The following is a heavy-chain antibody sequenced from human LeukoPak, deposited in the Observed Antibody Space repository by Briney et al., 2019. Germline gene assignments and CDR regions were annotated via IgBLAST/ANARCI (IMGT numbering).Heavy chain of an antibody. Sequence: GGSLRLSCATSGFTFSNYAINWVRQAPGKGLEWVSAFSANDGSTYYADSVRGRFTISRDNSKHTLYLQMTSLRAEDTAVYYCAKMSPRSYHMDVWGKGTTVTASS. CDR1: GFTFSNYA. V-gene: IGHV3-23*01. CDR2: FSANDGST. CDR3: AKMSPRSYHMDV. J-gene: IGHJ6*03.